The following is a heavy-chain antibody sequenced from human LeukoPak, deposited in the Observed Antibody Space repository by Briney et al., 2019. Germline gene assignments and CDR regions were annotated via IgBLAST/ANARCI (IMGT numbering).Heavy chain of an antibody. J-gene: IGHJ4*02. CDR1: GYTFTSYD. Sequence: ASVTVSCKASGYTFTSYDINWVRQATGQGLEWMGWMNPNSGNTGYAQKFQGRVTITRNTSISTAYMELSSLRSEDTAVYYCASSNDYGDYNLNYWGQGTLVTVSS. CDR2: MNPNSGNT. D-gene: IGHD4-17*01. CDR3: ASSNDYGDYNLNY. V-gene: IGHV1-8*03.